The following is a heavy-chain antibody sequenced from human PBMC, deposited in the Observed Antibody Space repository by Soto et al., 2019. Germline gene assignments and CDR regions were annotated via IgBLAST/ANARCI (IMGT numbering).Heavy chain of an antibody. D-gene: IGHD5-18*01. CDR3: ARDVDTTSHLNWFDH. CDR2: ISWNSVSI. J-gene: IGHJ5*02. Sequence: GGSLRLSCAASGFTFDDYAMHRVRQAPGKGLEWVSGISWNSVSIGYADSVKGRFTISRDSSKNTVYLQMDSLKVEDTALYYCARDVDTTSHLNWFDHWGQGVMVTVSS. CDR1: GFTFDDYA. V-gene: IGHV3-9*01.